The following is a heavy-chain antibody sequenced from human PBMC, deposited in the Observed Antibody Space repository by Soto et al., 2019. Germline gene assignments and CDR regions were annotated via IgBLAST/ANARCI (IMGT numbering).Heavy chain of an antibody. D-gene: IGHD6-13*01. J-gene: IGHJ4*02. CDR2: IYYSGST. Sequence: SETLSLTCTVSGGSISSNSYYWGWIRQPPGKGLEWIGSIYYSGSTYYNPSLKSRVTISVHTSKNQFSLKLTFVTAADTAVYYCARRGPYGSSWYVVYWGQGTLVTVSS. CDR1: GGSISSNSYY. CDR3: ARRGPYGSSWYVVY. V-gene: IGHV4-39*01.